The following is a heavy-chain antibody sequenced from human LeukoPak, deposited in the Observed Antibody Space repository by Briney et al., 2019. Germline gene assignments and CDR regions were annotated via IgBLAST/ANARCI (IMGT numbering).Heavy chain of an antibody. V-gene: IGHV1-18*01. J-gene: IGHJ6*02. D-gene: IGHD2-2*01. CDR3: ARAGDIVVVPAAIAHYYYGMDV. CDR2: ISAYNGNT. Sequence: ASVKVSCKASGYTFTSYGISWVRQAPGQGLEWMGWISAYNGNTNNAQKLQGRVTMTTDTSTSTAYMELRSLRSDDTAVYYCARAGDIVVVPAAIAHYYYGMDVWGQGTTVTVSS. CDR1: GYTFTSYG.